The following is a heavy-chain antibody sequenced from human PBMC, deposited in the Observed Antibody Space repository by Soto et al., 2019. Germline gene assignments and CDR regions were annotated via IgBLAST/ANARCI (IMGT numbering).Heavy chain of an antibody. CDR1: GFSFTSFT. V-gene: IGHV3-21*02. D-gene: IGHD1-20*01. Sequence: EVQLVESGGGLVKPGESLRLSCEASGFSFTSFTMNWVRQAPGKGLEWVSSIDTSGTYIFYADSVTGRFTISRDNAKKSVYLQMHSLRAEDTADYYCARETESYSWNDGLMDVWGQGTTVTVSS. CDR2: IDTSGTYI. CDR3: ARETESYSWNDGLMDV. J-gene: IGHJ6*02.